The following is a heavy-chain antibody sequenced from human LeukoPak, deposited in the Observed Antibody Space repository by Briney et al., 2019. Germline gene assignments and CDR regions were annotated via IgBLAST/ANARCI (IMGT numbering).Heavy chain of an antibody. D-gene: IGHD3-22*01. J-gene: IGHJ4*02. Sequence: GGSLRLSCAASGFSVSTFYMSWVRQAPGKGLEWVSTISGSGNTHYADSVKGRFTISRDNSKNTLFLQMNSLRAEDTAVYYCTSNHYDSSAYYHFDYWGQGTLVTVSP. CDR3: TSNHYDSSAYYHFDY. V-gene: IGHV3-23*01. CDR2: ISGSGNT. CDR1: GFSVSTFY.